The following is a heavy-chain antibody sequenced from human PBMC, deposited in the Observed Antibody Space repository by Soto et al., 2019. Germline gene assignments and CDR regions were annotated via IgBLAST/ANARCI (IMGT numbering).Heavy chain of an antibody. Sequence: QVQLVQSGAEVKKPGSSVTVSCKASGGTFSTYAINWVRQAPGQGLEWMGGIIPIFGTPNYAQKLQDRVTITADESTSTAYMELSSLTSEATAIYYCARGLYSSPNTLDYWGQGTLVTVSS. J-gene: IGHJ4*02. CDR3: ARGLYSSPNTLDY. D-gene: IGHD3-22*01. V-gene: IGHV1-69*12. CDR1: GGTFSTYA. CDR2: IIPIFGTP.